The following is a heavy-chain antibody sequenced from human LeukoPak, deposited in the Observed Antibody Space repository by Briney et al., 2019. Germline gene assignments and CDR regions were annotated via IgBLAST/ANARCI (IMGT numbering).Heavy chain of an antibody. J-gene: IGHJ5*02. V-gene: IGHV4-39*07. CDR2: VYYKGTT. Sequence: PSETLSLTCTVSGGSISSYYWGWIRQPPGKGLEWIGSVYYKGTTQYNPSLKSRATMSVDTSNNRFSLSLTSATAADTGMYFCARWSSSWENNWFDPWGQGILVTVSS. D-gene: IGHD6-13*01. CDR1: GGSISSYY. CDR3: ARWSSSWENNWFDP.